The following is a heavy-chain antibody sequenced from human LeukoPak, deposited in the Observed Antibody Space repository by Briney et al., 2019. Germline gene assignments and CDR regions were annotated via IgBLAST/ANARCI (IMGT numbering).Heavy chain of an antibody. CDR3: ASWGEGALDN. Sequence: GGSLRLSCAAAGFTFSAYALHWLRQAPGKGLEWVAVISHDGTSEHYANSVKGRFTISRDNAKKSLYLQMNSLRVEDTGVYYCASWGEGALDNWGQGTLVTVSS. CDR2: ISHDGTSE. CDR1: GFTFSAYA. V-gene: IGHV3-30*04. D-gene: IGHD1-26*01. J-gene: IGHJ4*02.